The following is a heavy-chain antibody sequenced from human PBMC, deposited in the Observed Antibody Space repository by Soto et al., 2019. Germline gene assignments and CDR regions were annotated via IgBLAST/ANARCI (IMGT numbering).Heavy chain of an antibody. Sequence: EVQLVESGGGLVKPGGSLRLSCAASGFTFSNAWMNWVRQAPGKGLEWVGRIKSKTDGGTTDYAAPVKGRFTISRDDSKNTLYLQMNSLKTEDTAVYYCTTKPYLSYYDILTAYGVESFWFDYWGQGTLVTVSS. CDR2: IKSKTDGGTT. D-gene: IGHD3-9*01. J-gene: IGHJ4*02. V-gene: IGHV3-15*07. CDR3: TTKPYLSYYDILTAYGVESFWFDY. CDR1: GFTFSNAW.